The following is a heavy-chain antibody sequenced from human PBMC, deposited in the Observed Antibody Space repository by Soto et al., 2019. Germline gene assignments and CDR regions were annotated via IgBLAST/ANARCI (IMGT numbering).Heavy chain of an antibody. J-gene: IGHJ6*02. CDR3: ARPRVRGVMGYYGMDV. CDR2: INHSGST. CDR1: GGSFSGYY. Sequence: PSETLFLTCAVYGGSFSGYYWSWIRQPPGKGLEWIGEINHSGSTNYNPSLKSRVTISVDTSKNQFSLKLSSVTAADTAVYYCARPRVRGVMGYYGMDVWGQGTTVTVSS. V-gene: IGHV4-34*01. D-gene: IGHD3-10*01.